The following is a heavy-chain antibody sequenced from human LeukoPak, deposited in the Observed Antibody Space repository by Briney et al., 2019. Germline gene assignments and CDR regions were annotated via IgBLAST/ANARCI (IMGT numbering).Heavy chain of an antibody. Sequence: PSETLSLTRAVYGGSFSGYYWSWIRQPPGKGLEWIGEINHSGSTNYNPSLKSRVTISVDTSKNQFSLKLSSVTAADTAVYYCARGPLFVDTAMASWVDYWGQGTLVTVSS. V-gene: IGHV4-34*01. CDR2: INHSGST. D-gene: IGHD5-18*01. J-gene: IGHJ4*02. CDR1: GGSFSGYY. CDR3: ARGPLFVDTAMASWVDY.